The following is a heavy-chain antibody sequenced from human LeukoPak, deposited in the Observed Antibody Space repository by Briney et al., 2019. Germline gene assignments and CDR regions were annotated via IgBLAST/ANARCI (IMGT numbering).Heavy chain of an antibody. D-gene: IGHD5-18*01. CDR1: GFTFSSYG. CDR2: ISGNGGST. Sequence: GGSLRLSCAASGFTFSSYGMSWVRQAPGKGPEWVSTISGNGGSTYYADSVKGRFTISRDNSKNTLYLQMNSLRAEDTAVYYCAACGYGYVADYWGQGTQVTVSS. CDR3: AACGYGYVADY. V-gene: IGHV3-23*01. J-gene: IGHJ4*02.